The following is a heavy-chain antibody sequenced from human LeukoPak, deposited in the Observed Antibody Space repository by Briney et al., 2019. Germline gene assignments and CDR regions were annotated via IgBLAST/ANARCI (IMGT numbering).Heavy chain of an antibody. V-gene: IGHV3-23*01. CDR1: GFTFNSYS. CDR3: AKGGSSWTTLDY. CDR2: ISGSGSST. D-gene: IGHD6-13*01. Sequence: PGGSLRLSCAASGFTFNSYSMNWVRQAPGKGLEWVSGISGSGSSTYYADSVKGRFTISRDNSKDSLYLQMNSLRPEDTALYYCAKGGSSWTTLDYWGQGTLVTVSS. J-gene: IGHJ4*02.